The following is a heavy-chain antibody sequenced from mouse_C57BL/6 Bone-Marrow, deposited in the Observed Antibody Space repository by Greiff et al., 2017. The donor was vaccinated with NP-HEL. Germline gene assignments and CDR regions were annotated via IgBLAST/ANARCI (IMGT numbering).Heavy chain of an antibody. Sequence: QVQLQQSGAELVRPGTSVKLSCKASGYTFTSYWMHWVKQRPGQGLEWIGVIDPSDSYTNYNQKFKGKATLTVDTSSSTAYMQLSSLTSEDSAVYYCARRGDYDDDWFAYWGQGTLVTVSA. V-gene: IGHV1-59*01. CDR1: GYTFTSYW. J-gene: IGHJ3*01. CDR3: ARRGDYDDDWFAY. D-gene: IGHD2-4*01. CDR2: IDPSDSYT.